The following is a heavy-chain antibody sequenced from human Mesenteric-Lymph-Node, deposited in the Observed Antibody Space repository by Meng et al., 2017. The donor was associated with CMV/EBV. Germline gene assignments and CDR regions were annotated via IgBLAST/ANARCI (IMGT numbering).Heavy chain of an antibody. CDR3: ARVDGY. J-gene: IGHJ4*02. CDR1: GYTFTSYD. CDR2: MKPDSGNT. V-gene: IGHV1-8*01. Sequence: QVQLVQTVAEVNKTGASVKVSCNASGYTFTSYDINWVRQATGQGFEWMVWMKPDSGNTGYAQKFQGRVTMTRNTSKSTAYMELNSLTSEDTAVYYCARVDGYWGQGTLVTVSS.